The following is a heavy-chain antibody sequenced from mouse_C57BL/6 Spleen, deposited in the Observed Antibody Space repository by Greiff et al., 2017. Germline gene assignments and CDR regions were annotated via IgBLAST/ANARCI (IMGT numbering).Heavy chain of an antibody. CDR1: GFTFTDYY. CDR2: IRNKANGYTT. D-gene: IGHD2-3*01. Sequence: EVMLVESGGGLVQPGGSLSLSCAASGFTFTDYYMSWVRQPPGKALEWLGFIRNKANGYTTEYSASVKGRFTISRDNSQSILYLQMNALRAEDRATYYCARYTDGSFGAMDYWGQGTSVTVSS. V-gene: IGHV7-3*01. CDR3: ARYTDGSFGAMDY. J-gene: IGHJ4*01.